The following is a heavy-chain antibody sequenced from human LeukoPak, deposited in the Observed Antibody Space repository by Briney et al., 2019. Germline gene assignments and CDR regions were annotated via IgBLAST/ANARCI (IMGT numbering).Heavy chain of an antibody. CDR3: ARGRGSGWKRGYYYYYMDV. Sequence: SETLSLTCAVYGGSFSGYYWSWIRQPPGKGLEWIGEINHSGRTNYNPSLKSRVTISVDTSKNQFSLKLSSVTAADTAVYYCARGRGSGWKRGYYYYYMDVWGKGTTVTVSS. J-gene: IGHJ6*03. V-gene: IGHV4-34*01. CDR2: INHSGRT. D-gene: IGHD6-19*01. CDR1: GGSFSGYY.